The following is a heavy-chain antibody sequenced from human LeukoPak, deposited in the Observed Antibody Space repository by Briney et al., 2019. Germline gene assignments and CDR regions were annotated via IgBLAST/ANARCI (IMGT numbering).Heavy chain of an antibody. CDR2: INPNSGGT. D-gene: IGHD3-3*01. CDR3: ARDPWSGYYVHYYYGMDV. J-gene: IGHJ6*02. CDR1: GYTFTGYY. Sequence: ASVKVSCKASGYTFTGYYMHWVRQAPGQGLEWMGWINPNSGGTNYAQKFQGRVTMTRDTSISTAYMELSRLRSDDTAVYYCARDPWSGYYVHYYYGMDVRGQGTTVTVSS. V-gene: IGHV1-2*02.